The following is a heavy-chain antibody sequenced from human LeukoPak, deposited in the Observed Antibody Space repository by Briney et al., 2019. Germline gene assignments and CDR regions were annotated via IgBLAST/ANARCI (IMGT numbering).Heavy chain of an antibody. CDR1: GXTFSSYA. D-gene: IGHD2-2*03. CDR2: ISGSGPYT. Sequence: GGSLRLSCAASGXTFSSYAMSWVRQAPGKGLEWVSGISGSGPYTFYTDSVKGRFTISRDRSKNTLYLQMNSLRAVDTALYYCAKHGYCSGISCFFDFWGQGTLVTVSS. J-gene: IGHJ4*02. V-gene: IGHV3-23*01. CDR3: AKHGYCSGISCFFDF.